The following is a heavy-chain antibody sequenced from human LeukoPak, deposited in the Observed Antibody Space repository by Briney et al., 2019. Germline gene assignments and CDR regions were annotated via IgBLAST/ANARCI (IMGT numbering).Heavy chain of an antibody. Sequence: GGSLRLPCAASGFTFSSYGMHWVRQAPGKGLEWVAFIRYDGSNKYYADSVKGRFTISRDNSKNTLYLQMNSLRAEDTAVYYCARENGRYFDWLLGSIEAQLSDPFWFDPWGQGTLVTVSS. J-gene: IGHJ5*02. V-gene: IGHV3-30*02. CDR1: GFTFSSYG. CDR3: ARENGRYFDWLLGSIEAQLSDPFWFDP. D-gene: IGHD3-9*01. CDR2: IRYDGSNK.